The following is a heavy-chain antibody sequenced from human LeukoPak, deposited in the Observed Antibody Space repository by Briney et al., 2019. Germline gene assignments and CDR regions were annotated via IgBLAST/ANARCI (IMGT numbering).Heavy chain of an antibody. Sequence: ASVKVSCKASGYTFTSYYMHWVRQAPGQGLEWMGIINPSGGSTSYAQKFQGRVTMTRDTSTSTDYMELSSLRSEDTAVYYCARDIVVVPAARSAFDPWGQGTLVTVSS. CDR1: GYTFTSYY. V-gene: IGHV1-46*03. D-gene: IGHD2-2*01. J-gene: IGHJ5*02. CDR2: INPSGGST. CDR3: ARDIVVVPAARSAFDP.